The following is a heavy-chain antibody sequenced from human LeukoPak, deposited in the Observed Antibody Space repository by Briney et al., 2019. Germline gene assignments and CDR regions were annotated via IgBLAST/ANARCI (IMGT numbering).Heavy chain of an antibody. CDR2: ISAYNGNT. J-gene: IGHJ4*02. Sequence: ASVKVSCKASGYTFTNYGINWVRQAPGQGLEWMGWISAYNGNTNYAQRLQGRVTMTTDTSTSTAYMELRSLRSDDTAVYYCAREEKYSLAVAPDYWGQGTLVTVSS. CDR3: AREEKYSLAVAPDY. D-gene: IGHD6-19*01. CDR1: GYTFTNYG. V-gene: IGHV1-18*01.